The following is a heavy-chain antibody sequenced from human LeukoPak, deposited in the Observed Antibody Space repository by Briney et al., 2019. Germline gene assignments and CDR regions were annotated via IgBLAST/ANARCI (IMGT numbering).Heavy chain of an antibody. CDR3: TRDRSRAEDD. J-gene: IGHJ4*02. CDR1: GSTFSGHW. CDR2: INQGGSDK. D-gene: IGHD1-14*01. Sequence: GGSPRLSCAASGSTFSGHWMSWVRQAPGGGLEWVANINQGGSDKYYVDSVKGRFTISRDNANNLLYLQMNSLRGEDTAVYYCTRDRSRAEDDWGQGTLVTVSS. V-gene: IGHV3-7*01.